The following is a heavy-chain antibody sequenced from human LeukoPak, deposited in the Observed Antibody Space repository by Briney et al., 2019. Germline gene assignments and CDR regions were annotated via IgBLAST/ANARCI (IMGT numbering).Heavy chain of an antibody. CDR1: GYTFTGYY. Sequence: ASVKVSCKASGYTFTGYYMHWVRQAPGQGLEWMGWINPNSGGTNYAQKFQGRVTMTRDTSTSTVYMELSSLRSEDTAVYYCARGPYYGSGSYYYYYGMDVWGQGTTVTVSS. J-gene: IGHJ6*02. CDR3: ARGPYYGSGSYYYYYGMDV. CDR2: INPNSGGT. D-gene: IGHD3-10*01. V-gene: IGHV1-2*02.